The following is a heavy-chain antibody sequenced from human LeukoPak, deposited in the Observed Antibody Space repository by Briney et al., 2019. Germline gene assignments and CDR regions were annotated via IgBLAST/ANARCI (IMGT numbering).Heavy chain of an antibody. D-gene: IGHD5-18*01. Sequence: VASVKVSCKASGGTFSSYAISWVRQAPGQGLEWMGGIIPIFGTANYAQKFQGRVTMTRDMSTSTVYMELSSLRSEDTAVYYCARTWIHEAYNWFDPWGQGTLVTVSS. V-gene: IGHV1-69*05. J-gene: IGHJ5*02. CDR1: GGTFSSYA. CDR3: ARTWIHEAYNWFDP. CDR2: IIPIFGTA.